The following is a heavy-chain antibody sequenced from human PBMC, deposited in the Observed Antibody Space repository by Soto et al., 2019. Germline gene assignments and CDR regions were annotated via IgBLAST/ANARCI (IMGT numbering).Heavy chain of an antibody. CDR2: IAYDGSNK. J-gene: IGHJ4*02. V-gene: IGHV3-30*18. D-gene: IGHD5-12*01. Sequence: GGSLRLSCAASGLTFSDYGMHWVRQAPGKGLEWVAVIAYDGSNKYYADSVKGRFTISRDNSKNTLYLQMDSLRAEDTAVYYCAKNHQRAPSRDGYNLIDYWGQGTLVTV. CDR3: AKNHQRAPSRDGYNLIDY. CDR1: GLTFSDYG.